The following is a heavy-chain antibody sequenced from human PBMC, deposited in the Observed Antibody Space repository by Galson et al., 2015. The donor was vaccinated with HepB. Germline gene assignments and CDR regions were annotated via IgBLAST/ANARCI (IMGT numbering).Heavy chain of an antibody. V-gene: IGHV4-59*01. J-gene: IGHJ4*02. CDR3: ARGDGYSSGWYYFDY. Sequence: ETLSLTCTVSGGSISSYYWSWIRQPPGKGLEWIGYIYYSGSTNYNPSLKSRVTISVDTSKNQFSLKLSSVTAADTAVYYCARGDGYSSGWYYFDYWGQGTLVTVSS. D-gene: IGHD6-19*01. CDR1: GGSISSYY. CDR2: IYYSGST.